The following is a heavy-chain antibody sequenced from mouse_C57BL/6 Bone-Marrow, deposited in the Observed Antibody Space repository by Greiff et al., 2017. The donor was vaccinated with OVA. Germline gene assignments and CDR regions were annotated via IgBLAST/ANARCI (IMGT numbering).Heavy chain of an antibody. D-gene: IGHD2-3*01. CDR3: ARCYDGYYFDY. CDR2: IRNKANGYTT. J-gene: IGHJ2*01. V-gene: IGHV7-3*01. Sequence: EVQGVESGGGLVQPGGSLSLSCAASGFTFTDYYMSWVRQPPGKALEWLGFIRNKANGYTTEYSASVKGRFTISRDNSQSILYLQMNALRAEDSATYYCARCYDGYYFDYWGQGTTLTVSS. CDR1: GFTFTDYY.